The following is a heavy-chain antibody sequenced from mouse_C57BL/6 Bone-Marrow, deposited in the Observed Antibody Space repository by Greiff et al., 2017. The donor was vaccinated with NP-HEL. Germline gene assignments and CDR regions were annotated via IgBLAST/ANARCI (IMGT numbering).Heavy chain of an antibody. D-gene: IGHD1-1*01. CDR2: ILTGGGT. Sequence: QVQLKESGPGLVAPSQSLSITCTVSGFSLTSYAISWVRQPPGKGLEWLGVILTGGGTNYNSALKSRLSISKDNSKSQVFLKMNSLQTDDTARYYCARKDYYGSSSWFAYWGQGTLVTVSA. CDR3: ARKDYYGSSSWFAY. V-gene: IGHV2-9-1*01. CDR1: GFSLTSYA. J-gene: IGHJ3*01.